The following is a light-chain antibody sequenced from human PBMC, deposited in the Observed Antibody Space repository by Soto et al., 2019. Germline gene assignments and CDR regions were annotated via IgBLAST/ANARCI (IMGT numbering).Light chain of an antibody. CDR2: DAS. V-gene: IGKV1-5*01. J-gene: IGKJ2*01. CDR1: QSISSW. Sequence: DIQMTQSPSTLSASVGDRVTITCRASQSISSWLDWYQQKPGKAPKLLIYDASSLESGVPSRFSGSGSGTEFTLTISNLPPDDFATYYCQQYNSYTFGQGTKLEIK. CDR3: QQYNSYT.